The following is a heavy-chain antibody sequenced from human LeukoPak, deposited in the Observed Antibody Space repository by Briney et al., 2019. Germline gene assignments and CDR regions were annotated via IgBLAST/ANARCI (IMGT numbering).Heavy chain of an antibody. V-gene: IGHV4-59*01. CDR1: GGSISSYY. CDR2: IYYSGST. D-gene: IGHD5-12*01. J-gene: IGHJ3*02. Sequence: SETLSLTCTVSGGSISSYYWSWIRQPPGKGLEWIGYIYYSGSTNYNPSLKSRVTISVDTSKNQFSLKLSSVTAADTAVYYCARDSYEGPRPEGDAFGIWGQGTMVTVSS. CDR3: ARDSYEGPRPEGDAFGI.